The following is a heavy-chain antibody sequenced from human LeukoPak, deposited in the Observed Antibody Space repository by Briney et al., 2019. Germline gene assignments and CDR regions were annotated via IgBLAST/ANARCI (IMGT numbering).Heavy chain of an antibody. V-gene: IGHV3-33*01. J-gene: IGHJ4*02. D-gene: IGHD6-13*01. CDR1: GFTFSSYG. Sequence: GRSLRLSCAASGFTFSSYGMHWVRQAPGKGLEWVTVIWYGGSNKYYADSVKGRFTISRDNSKNTLYLQMNSLRAEDTAVYYCVRSSMAAAGPFDYWGQGILVTVSS. CDR3: VRSSMAAAGPFDY. CDR2: IWYGGSNK.